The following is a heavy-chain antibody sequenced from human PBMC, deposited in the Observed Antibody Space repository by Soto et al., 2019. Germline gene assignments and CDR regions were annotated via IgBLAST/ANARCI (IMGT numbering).Heavy chain of an antibody. Sequence: QVQLVQSGAEVKKPGSSVTVSCKASGGTFSSYTISWVRQAPGQGLEWMAGISPIFGTPIYAQKFQDRVKITAHDSTMTAYMEMNRLTSEDTAVYYCARVVVGSRLSLDYWGQGTLVTISS. J-gene: IGHJ4*02. CDR3: ARVVVGSRLSLDY. D-gene: IGHD1-26*01. CDR2: ISPIFGTP. V-gene: IGHV1-69*01. CDR1: GGTFSSYT.